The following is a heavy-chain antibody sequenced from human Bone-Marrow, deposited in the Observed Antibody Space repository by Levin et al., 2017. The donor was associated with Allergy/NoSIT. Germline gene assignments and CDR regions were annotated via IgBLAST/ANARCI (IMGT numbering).Heavy chain of an antibody. Sequence: GESLKISCKASGFTFSGHYMHWVRQAPGQGLEWMGIINPSGDSTTYAQKFQGRLSMTRDTSTSTAYMELSSLRSEDTAVYYCARDNSAKSERSLYWWFDPWGQGTLVIVSS. J-gene: IGHJ5*02. D-gene: IGHD2-15*01. CDR3: ARDNSAKSERSLYWWFDP. CDR2: INPSGDST. CDR1: GFTFSGHY. V-gene: IGHV1-46*01.